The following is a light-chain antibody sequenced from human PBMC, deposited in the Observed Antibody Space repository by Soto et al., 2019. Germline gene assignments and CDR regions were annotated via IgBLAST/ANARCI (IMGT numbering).Light chain of an antibody. J-gene: IGLJ2*01. CDR3: AAWDDSLSGVV. V-gene: IGLV1-47*01. CDR1: SSNIGSNS. Sequence: QSVLTQPPSASGTPGQRGTISCSGSSSNIGSNSVYWYQQLPGTAPKLLIYRNNQRTSGVPDRFSGSKSGTSASLAISGLRSEDEADYYCAAWDDSLSGVVFGGGTKLTVL. CDR2: RNN.